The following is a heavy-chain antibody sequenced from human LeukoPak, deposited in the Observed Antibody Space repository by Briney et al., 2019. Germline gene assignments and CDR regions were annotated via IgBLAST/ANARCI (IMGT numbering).Heavy chain of an antibody. J-gene: IGHJ4*02. CDR1: GYSISSGYY. CDR2: IYHSGST. Sequence: SETLSLTCAVSGYSISSGYYWGWIRQPPGKGLEWIGSIYHSGSTFYNPSLKSRVTISADTSKNQFSLTLSSVTAADTAVYYCARAGIVLMNNWGQGTLVTVSS. V-gene: IGHV4-38-2*01. CDR3: ARAGIVLMNN. D-gene: IGHD2-8*01.